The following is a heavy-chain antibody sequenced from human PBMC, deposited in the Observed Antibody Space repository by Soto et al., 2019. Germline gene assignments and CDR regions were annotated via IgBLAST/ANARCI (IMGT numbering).Heavy chain of an antibody. Sequence: SETLSLTCAVYGGSFSGYYWSWIRKNPGKGLEWIGEINHSGSTNYNPSLKSRVTISVDTSKNQFSLKLSSVTAADTAVYYCARGHYYGFGKYYYYMDVWGKGTTVTVSS. CDR2: INHSGST. D-gene: IGHD3-10*01. J-gene: IGHJ6*03. CDR3: ARGHYYGFGKYYYYMDV. CDR1: GGSFSGYY. V-gene: IGHV4-34*01.